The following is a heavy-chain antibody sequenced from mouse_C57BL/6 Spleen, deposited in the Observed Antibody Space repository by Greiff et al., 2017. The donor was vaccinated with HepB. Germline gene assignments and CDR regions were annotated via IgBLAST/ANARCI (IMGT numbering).Heavy chain of an antibody. V-gene: IGHV5-16*01. CDR2: INYDGSST. Sequence: EVQRVESEGGLVQPGSSMKLSCTASGFTFSDYYMAWVRQVPEKGLEWVANINYDGSSTYYLDSLKSRFIISRDNAKNILYLQMSSLKSEDTATYYCARGGYSYYFDYWGQGTTLTVSS. CDR1: GFTFSDYY. J-gene: IGHJ2*01. D-gene: IGHD2-3*01. CDR3: ARGGYSYYFDY.